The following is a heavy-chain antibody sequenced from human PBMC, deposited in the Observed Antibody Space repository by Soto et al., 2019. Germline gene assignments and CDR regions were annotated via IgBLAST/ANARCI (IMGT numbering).Heavy chain of an antibody. Sequence: SVKVSCKASGGTFSSYAISWVRLAPGQGLEWMGGIIPIFRTADYAQKFQGRVTITADESTSTAYMELSSLRSEDTAVYYCASVETQRYYYGMDVWGQGTTVPVSS. V-gene: IGHV1-69*13. J-gene: IGHJ6*02. CDR1: GGTFSSYA. D-gene: IGHD2-15*01. CDR3: ASVETQRYYYGMDV. CDR2: IIPIFRTA.